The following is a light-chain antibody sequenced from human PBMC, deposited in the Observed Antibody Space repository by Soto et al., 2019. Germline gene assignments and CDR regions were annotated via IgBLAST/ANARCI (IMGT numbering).Light chain of an antibody. V-gene: IGKV3-15*01. CDR1: QSVSSY. CDR2: GAS. Sequence: EFVLTQSPGTLSLSPGERVTLSCRASQSVSSYLAWYQQKPGQAPRLLIYGASTGATGIPARFSGSGSGTGFILTISSLQSEDFAVYYCQQYSKWPLTFGGGTKVDIK. CDR3: QQYSKWPLT. J-gene: IGKJ4*01.